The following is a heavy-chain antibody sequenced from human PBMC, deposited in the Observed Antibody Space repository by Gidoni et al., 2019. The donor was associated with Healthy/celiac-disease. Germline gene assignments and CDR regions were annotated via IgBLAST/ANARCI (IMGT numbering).Heavy chain of an antibody. Sequence: EVQLLESGGGLVQPGGSLRLSCAASGFPFSSYAMSWVRQAPGKGLEWVSAISGSGGSTYYADSVKGRFTISRDNSKNTLYLQMNSLRAEDTAVYYCAKDAPVMYDFWSGYYFWGQGTLVTVSS. J-gene: IGHJ4*02. V-gene: IGHV3-23*01. CDR1: GFPFSSYA. CDR2: ISGSGGST. CDR3: AKDAPVMYDFWSGYYF. D-gene: IGHD3-3*01.